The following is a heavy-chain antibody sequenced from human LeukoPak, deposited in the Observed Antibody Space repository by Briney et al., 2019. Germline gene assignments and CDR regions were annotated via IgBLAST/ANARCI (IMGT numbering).Heavy chain of an antibody. CDR2: MNSDGSTI. V-gene: IGHV3-48*01. J-gene: IGHJ3*01. CDR1: GFTFSSYA. Sequence: GGSLRLSCAASGFTFSSYAMNWARQAPGKGLEWVSFMNSDGSTIHYAESVKGRFTISRDNAENSLYLQMNSLRPEDTAVYYSAKDIWYVSSWLHAFDLWGRGTMVTVSS. CDR3: AKDIWYVSSWLHAFDL. D-gene: IGHD6-13*01.